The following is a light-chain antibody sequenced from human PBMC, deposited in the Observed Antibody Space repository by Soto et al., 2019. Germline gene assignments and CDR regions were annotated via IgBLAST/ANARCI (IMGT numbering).Light chain of an antibody. J-gene: IGKJ5*01. CDR3: QQYGSSPRT. V-gene: IGKV3-15*01. CDR1: QYVTTN. Sequence: EVVMTQSPDTLSVSPGERATLSGMASQYVTTNLAWYQKKPGQAPRLIIYGASTRATGIPARFSGRGSGTECNLTISRLEPEDFAVYYCQQYGSSPRTFRQGTRLEIK. CDR2: GAS.